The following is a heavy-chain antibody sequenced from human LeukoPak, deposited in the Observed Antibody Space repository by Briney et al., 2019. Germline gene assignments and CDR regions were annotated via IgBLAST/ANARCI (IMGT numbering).Heavy chain of an antibody. V-gene: IGHV3-74*01. Sequence: GGSLRLSCAASGFTFSTYWMHWVRQGPGKGLVWVSRINPDGSVTSHADSVKGRFTISRDNAKNTLYLQMNSLRAEDTAVYYCARQVYSSSWSYYFDYWGQGILVTVSS. CDR2: INPDGSVT. D-gene: IGHD6-13*01. CDR1: GFTFSTYW. J-gene: IGHJ4*02. CDR3: ARQVYSSSWSYYFDY.